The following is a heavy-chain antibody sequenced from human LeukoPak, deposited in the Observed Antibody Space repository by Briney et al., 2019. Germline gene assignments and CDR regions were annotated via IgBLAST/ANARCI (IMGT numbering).Heavy chain of an antibody. V-gene: IGHV3-30*02. CDR1: GFTFSSYG. Sequence: PGGSLRLSCAASGFTFSSYGMHWVRQAPGKGLEWVAFIRYDGSNKYYADSVKGRFTISRDNSKNTLYLQMNSLRAEDTAVYYCAKGGIVVVPAAIEGWGQGTLVTVSS. J-gene: IGHJ4*02. CDR2: IRYDGSNK. CDR3: AKGGIVVVPAAIEG. D-gene: IGHD2-2*02.